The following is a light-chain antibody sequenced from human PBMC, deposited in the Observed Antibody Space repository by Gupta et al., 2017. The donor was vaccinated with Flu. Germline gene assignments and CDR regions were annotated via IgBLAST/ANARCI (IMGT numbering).Light chain of an antibody. CDR1: KWGDKY. Sequence: SYDLTQPPSVSVSPGQTASITCSGDKWGDKYACWYQQRPGHSPVLVIYQDSRRPSGIPERFSGSTSGNTATLTISGTQAMDEADYYCQVWDGNTGVFGGGTKLTVL. CDR3: QVWDGNTGV. J-gene: IGLJ3*02. V-gene: IGLV3-1*01. CDR2: QDS.